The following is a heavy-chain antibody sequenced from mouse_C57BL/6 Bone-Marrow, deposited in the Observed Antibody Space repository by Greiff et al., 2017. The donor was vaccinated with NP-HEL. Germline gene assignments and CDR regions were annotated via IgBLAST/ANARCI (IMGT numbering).Heavy chain of an antibody. J-gene: IGHJ3*01. D-gene: IGHD1-1*01. CDR3: AREHYYGSSFAWFAY. V-gene: IGHV1-54*01. CDR1: GYAFTNYL. CDR2: INPGSGGT. Sequence: VQVVESGAELVRPGTSVKVSCKASGYAFTNYLIEWVKQRPGQGLEWIGVINPGSGGTNYNEKFKGKATLTADKSSSTAYMQLSSLTSEDSAVYFCAREHYYGSSFAWFAYWGQGTLVTVSA.